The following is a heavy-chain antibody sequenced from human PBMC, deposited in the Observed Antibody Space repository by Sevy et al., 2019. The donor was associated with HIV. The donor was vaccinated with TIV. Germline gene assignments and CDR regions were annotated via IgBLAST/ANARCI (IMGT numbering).Heavy chain of an antibody. D-gene: IGHD2-2*02. CDR3: ARVEDCSSTSCYTYYYYGMDV. J-gene: IGHJ6*02. Sequence: GGSLRLSCAASGFTFSSYWMSWVRQAPGKGLEWVANIKQDGSEKYYVDSVKGRFTISRDNAKNSLYLQMNSLRAEDTAMYYCARVEDCSSTSCYTYYYYGMDVWGQGTTVTVSS. CDR1: GFTFSSYW. V-gene: IGHV3-7*01. CDR2: IKQDGSEK.